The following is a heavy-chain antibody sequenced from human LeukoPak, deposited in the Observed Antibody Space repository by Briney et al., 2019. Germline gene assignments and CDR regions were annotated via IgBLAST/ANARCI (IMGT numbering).Heavy chain of an antibody. Sequence: GGSLRLSCAASGFNLKSYLMSWVREAPGRGLKWVANTNKEGRGENYLDSVKGRFTVSRDNAKNSLYLQMNRLRGEDTAVYYCARSNQNRNALDLWGQETMVTISS. V-gene: IGHV3-7*01. CDR1: GFNLKSYL. CDR3: ARSNQNRNALDL. J-gene: IGHJ3*01. CDR2: TNKEGRGE. D-gene: IGHD1-14*01.